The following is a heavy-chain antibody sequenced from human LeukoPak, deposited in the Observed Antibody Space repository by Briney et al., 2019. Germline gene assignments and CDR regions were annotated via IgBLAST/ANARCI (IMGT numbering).Heavy chain of an antibody. D-gene: IGHD6-6*01. CDR3: ARDSPSIAARRFDY. J-gene: IGHJ4*02. CDR1: GFTFSSYW. CDR2: IKQDGSEK. V-gene: IGHV3-7*01. Sequence: GGSLRLSCAASGFTFSSYWMSWVRQAPGKGLEWVANIKQDGSEKYYVDSVKGRFTISRDNAKNSLYLQTNSLRAEDTAVYYCARDSPSIAARRFDYWGQGTLVTVSS.